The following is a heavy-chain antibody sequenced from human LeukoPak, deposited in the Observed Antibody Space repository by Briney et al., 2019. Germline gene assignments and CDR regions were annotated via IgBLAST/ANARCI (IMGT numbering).Heavy chain of an antibody. Sequence: GGSLRLSCAASGFTFSSYSMNWVRQAPGKGLEWVSSISSSSSYIYYADSVKGRFTISRDNAKNSLYLQMNSLRAEDTAVYYCARVGGITMIVVDWGQGTLVTVSS. CDR3: ARVGGITMIVVD. CDR1: GFTFSSYS. V-gene: IGHV3-21*01. CDR2: ISSSSSYI. D-gene: IGHD3-22*01. J-gene: IGHJ4*02.